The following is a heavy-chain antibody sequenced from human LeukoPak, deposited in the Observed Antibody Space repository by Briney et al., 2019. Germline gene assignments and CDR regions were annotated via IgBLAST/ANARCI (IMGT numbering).Heavy chain of an antibody. CDR2: IRYDGSNK. J-gene: IGHJ6*03. V-gene: IGHV3-30*02. Sequence: GGSLRLSCAASGFTFSSYGMYWVRQAPGKGMEWVAFIRYDGSNKYYADSGKGRFAISRDNSKNTLYLQMNSLRTEDTAVYYCAKSEDYYGSGSYYRDYYYYMDVWGKGTTVTISS. CDR3: AKSEDYYGSGSYYRDYYYYMDV. CDR1: GFTFSSYG. D-gene: IGHD3-10*01.